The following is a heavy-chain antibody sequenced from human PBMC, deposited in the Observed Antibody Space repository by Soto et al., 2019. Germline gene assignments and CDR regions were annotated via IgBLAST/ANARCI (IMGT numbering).Heavy chain of an antibody. CDR2: NSSSGSTI. J-gene: IGHJ6*02. D-gene: IGHD2-2*01. V-gene: IGHV3-11*01. CDR1: GFTFSDYY. CDR3: ARDPLGYCSSTSCQSGYYYYGMDV. Sequence: GGSLRLSCAASGFTFSDYYLSWIRQAPGTGLEWVSYNSSSGSTIYYADSVKGRFTISRDNAKNSLYLQMNSLRAEDTAVYYCARDPLGYCSSTSCQSGYYYYGMDVWGQGTTVTVSS.